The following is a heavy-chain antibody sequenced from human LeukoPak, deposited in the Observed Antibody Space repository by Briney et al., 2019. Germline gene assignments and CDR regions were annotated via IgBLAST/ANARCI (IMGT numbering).Heavy chain of an antibody. CDR2: VSYSGST. CDR3: ARGRYSWNYGVVFDY. J-gene: IGHJ4*02. V-gene: IGHV4-59*01. Sequence: SETLSLTCTVSGDSISDYYWSWIRQPPGKGLEWIGHVSYSGSTNYNPSLRGRITMSVDTSKNQFSLKLSSVTAADTAVYYCARGRYSWNYGVVFDYWGQGTLVTVSP. CDR1: GDSISDYY. D-gene: IGHD1-26*01.